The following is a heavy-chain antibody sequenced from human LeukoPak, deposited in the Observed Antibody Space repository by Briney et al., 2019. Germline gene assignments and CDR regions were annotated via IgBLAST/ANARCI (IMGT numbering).Heavy chain of an antibody. CDR1: GYTFTAYY. V-gene: IGHV1-2*06. J-gene: IGHJ5*02. CDR2: INPKNGDT. CDR3: ARGPLEYCSGGTCYSGRNWFDP. D-gene: IGHD2-15*01. Sequence: ASVKVSCKASGYTFTAYYIHWVRQAPGQGLEWMGRINPKNGDTNYAQKFQDRVTMTRDTSISTVYMELRRLRYDDTAAYYCARGPLEYCSGGTCYSGRNWFDPWGQGTLVTVSS.